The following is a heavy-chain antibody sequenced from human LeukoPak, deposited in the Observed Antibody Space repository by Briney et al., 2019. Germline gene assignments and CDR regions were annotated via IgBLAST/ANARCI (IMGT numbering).Heavy chain of an antibody. CDR3: ARESEALSPFGF. CDR2: VHRSGAS. V-gene: IGHV4-4*02. J-gene: IGHJ4*02. CDR1: GRFILITNG. Sequence: KPSGTLSLTCAVSGRFILITNGWSWVRQTTGKGLEWIGEVHRSGASNYNPSLKSRVSMSIDKSKNQLSLKLTSVTAADTPVYYCARESEALSPFGFWGQGTLVTVSS.